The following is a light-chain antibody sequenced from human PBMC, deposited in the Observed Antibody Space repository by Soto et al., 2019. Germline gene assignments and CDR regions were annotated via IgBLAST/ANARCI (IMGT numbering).Light chain of an antibody. CDR1: QSSLHSNGHNY. V-gene: IGKV2-28*01. CDR2: LGS. J-gene: IGKJ1*01. Sequence: DIVMTQSPLSLPFTPGEPASISCRSSQSSLHSNGHNYLGWDLQKPGRSPQILIYLGSNRASGGHDRFSGNRSGTDVTLIISRVEAEDIGVYYCMPALQTPRSCGQGTKVDIK. CDR3: MPALQTPRS.